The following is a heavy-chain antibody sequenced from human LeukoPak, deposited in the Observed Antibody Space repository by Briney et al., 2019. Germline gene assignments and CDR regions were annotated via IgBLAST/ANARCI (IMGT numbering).Heavy chain of an antibody. CDR2: LYSGGNT. V-gene: IGHV3-53*01. Sequence: GGSLRLSCAASGFIVSSHYMSWVRQAPGKGLEWVSVLYSGGNTYYADSVKGRFTISRDNSKNTLYLQMNSLRAEDTAVYYCAKYGPNAFTMVWGAIDYWGQGTLVTVSS. J-gene: IGHJ4*02. D-gene: IGHD3-10*01. CDR3: AKYGPNAFTMVWGAIDY. CDR1: GFIVSSHY.